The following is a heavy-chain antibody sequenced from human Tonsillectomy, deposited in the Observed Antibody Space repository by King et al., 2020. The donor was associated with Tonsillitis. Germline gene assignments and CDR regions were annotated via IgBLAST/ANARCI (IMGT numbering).Heavy chain of an antibody. V-gene: IGHV4-34*01. D-gene: IGHD3-22*01. CDR3: ATYYYDSSGSRIDY. CDR1: GGSFSGYY. CDR2: INHSGST. Sequence: VQLQQWGAGLLKPSETLSLTCAVYGGSFSGYYWSWIRQPPGKGLEWIGEINHSGSTNYNPSLKSRVTISVDTSKNQFSLKLSSVTAADTAVYYCATYYYDSSGSRIDYWGQGTLVTVSS. J-gene: IGHJ4*02.